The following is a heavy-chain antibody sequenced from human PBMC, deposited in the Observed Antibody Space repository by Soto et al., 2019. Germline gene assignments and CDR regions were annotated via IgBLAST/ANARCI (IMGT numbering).Heavy chain of an antibody. CDR2: ISASNGNT. V-gene: IGHV1-18*04. CDR1: GYSFTNYG. CDR3: AGDLDYYDCGGV. Sequence: ASVKVSCKASGYSFTNYGFSWVRQAPGQGLEWMGWISASNGNTNYAHKFQGRVTMTTDTSTSTAYMELTSLSSDDTAVYYCAGDLDYYDCGGVRGKGTMVTVAS. D-gene: IGHD3-22*01. J-gene: IGHJ3*01.